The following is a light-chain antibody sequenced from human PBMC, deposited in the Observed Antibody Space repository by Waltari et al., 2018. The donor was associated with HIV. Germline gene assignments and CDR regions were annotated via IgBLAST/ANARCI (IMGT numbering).Light chain of an antibody. V-gene: IGLV2-14*01. Sequence: QSALTQPASVSGSPGQSITISCTGTSSDVGGYHYVSWYQQFPGKAPKLMISEVINRPSGVSDRLPGSKSGNTASLTISGLQAEDEADYYCSSYTTGSTLVVFGTGTKVIVL. CDR2: EVI. J-gene: IGLJ1*01. CDR1: SSDVGGYHY. CDR3: SSYTTGSTLVV.